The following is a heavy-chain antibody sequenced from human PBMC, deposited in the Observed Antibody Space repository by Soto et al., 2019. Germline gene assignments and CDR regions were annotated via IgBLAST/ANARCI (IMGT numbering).Heavy chain of an antibody. CDR3: AREGYCSGGSCYGWFDP. CDR2: INLNSGGT. V-gene: IGHV1-2*02. J-gene: IGHJ5*02. Sequence: ASVKVSCKASGYTFTGYYMHWVRQAPGQGLEWMGWINLNSGGTNYAQKYQGRVTMTRDTSISTAYMELSRLRSDDTAVYYCAREGYCSGGSCYGWFDPWGQGTLVTVSS. CDR1: GYTFTGYY. D-gene: IGHD2-15*01.